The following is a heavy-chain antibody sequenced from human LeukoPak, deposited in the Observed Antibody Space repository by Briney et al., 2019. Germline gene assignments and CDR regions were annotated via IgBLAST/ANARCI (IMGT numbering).Heavy chain of an antibody. J-gene: IGHJ4*02. CDR3: ATLVGAATPVDY. CDR1: GFSFGTYW. D-gene: IGHD1-26*01. CDR2: INGDGSST. V-gene: IGHV3-74*03. Sequence: AGSLRLSCAASGFSFGTYWIHWVRQAPGPGLVWVSGINGDGSSTMYANSVRGRFTISRDNAKNTLYVQMNGLSGEDTGVYYCATLVGAATPVDYWGQGTLVTVSS.